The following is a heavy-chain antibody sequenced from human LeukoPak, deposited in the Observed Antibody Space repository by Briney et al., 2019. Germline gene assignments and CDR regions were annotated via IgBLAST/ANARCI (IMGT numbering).Heavy chain of an antibody. CDR3: ARHRYDSLAGYYYYYGMDV. Sequence: PSETPSLTCTVSGGSISSYYWSWIRQPPGKGLEWIGYIYYSGSTNYNPSLKSRVTISVDTSKNQFSLKLSSVTAADTAVYYCARHRYDSLAGYYYYYGMDVWGQGTTVTVSS. V-gene: IGHV4-59*08. CDR1: GGSISSYY. CDR2: IYYSGST. J-gene: IGHJ6*02. D-gene: IGHD3-9*01.